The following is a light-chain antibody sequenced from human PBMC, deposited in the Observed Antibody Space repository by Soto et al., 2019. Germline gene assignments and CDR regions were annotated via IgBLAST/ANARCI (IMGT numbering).Light chain of an antibody. CDR2: AAS. CDR3: LQHNSYPLT. J-gene: IGKJ4*02. Sequence: DIPMTQSPSSLSASVGDRGTITCRARQGIRNDLGSYQQKPGKATKRLIYAASSLQSGVPSWFSGMGSGTEFTLTISSLYTEDFATYYCLQHNSYPLTFRGGTKVDIK. V-gene: IGKV1-17*01. CDR1: QGIRND.